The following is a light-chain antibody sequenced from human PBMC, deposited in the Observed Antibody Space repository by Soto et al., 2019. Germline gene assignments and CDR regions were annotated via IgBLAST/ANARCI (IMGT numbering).Light chain of an antibody. CDR3: QQYCSSPFT. V-gene: IGKV3-20*01. CDR2: GAS. CDR1: QSVSSSY. Sequence: EIVLTQSPGTLSLSPGERATLSCRASQSVSSSYLAGYQQKPGQAPRLLIYGASSRATGIPDRFSGSGSGTDFTLTISRLEPEDFAVYYCQQYCSSPFTFGPGTKVDIK. J-gene: IGKJ3*01.